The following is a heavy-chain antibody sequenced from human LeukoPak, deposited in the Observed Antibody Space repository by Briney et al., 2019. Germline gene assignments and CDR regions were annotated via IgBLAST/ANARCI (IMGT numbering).Heavy chain of an antibody. V-gene: IGHV1-18*01. Sequence: ASVKVSCKASGYTFTSYGISWVRQAPGQGLEWMGWISAYNGNTNYAQKLQGRVTMTTDTSTSTAYMELRSLRSDDTAVYYCARGTIYDYVWGSYRYTDNWFDPWGQGTLVTVSS. CDR3: ARGTIYDYVWGSYRYTDNWFDP. CDR1: GYTFTSYG. CDR2: ISAYNGNT. D-gene: IGHD3-16*02. J-gene: IGHJ5*02.